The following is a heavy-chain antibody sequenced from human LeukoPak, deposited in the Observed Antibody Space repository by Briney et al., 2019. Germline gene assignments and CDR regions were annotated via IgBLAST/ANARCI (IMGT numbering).Heavy chain of an antibody. J-gene: IGHJ4*02. V-gene: IGHV1-18*01. D-gene: IGHD3-22*01. Sequence: ASVKVSCKPYGYTFNTYGITWVRQAPGQGLEWMGWISPYNGNTNYAQKFQGRVTMTTDTSTSTAYMELRSLRSDDTAVYYCARGPHERSGYPDDWGQGTLVTVSS. CDR1: GYTFNTYG. CDR2: ISPYNGNT. CDR3: ARGPHERSGYPDD.